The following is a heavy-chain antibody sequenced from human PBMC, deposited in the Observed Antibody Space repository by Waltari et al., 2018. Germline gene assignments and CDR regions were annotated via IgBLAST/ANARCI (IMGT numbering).Heavy chain of an antibody. CDR3: ARRVAMVAGSSAGSWLDP. CDR1: GDSITNYY. CDR2: VSYSGTT. Sequence: QVQLQESGPGLVRPSETLSLTCTVSGDSITNYYWNWTRQPPGSQLEWIGHVSYSGTTTYKPSLEGLVSISLDTSKNQFSLELTSVTAADTAVYYCARRVAMVAGSSAGSWLDPWGQGTLVTVSS. J-gene: IGHJ5*02. V-gene: IGHV4-59*08. D-gene: IGHD3-10*01.